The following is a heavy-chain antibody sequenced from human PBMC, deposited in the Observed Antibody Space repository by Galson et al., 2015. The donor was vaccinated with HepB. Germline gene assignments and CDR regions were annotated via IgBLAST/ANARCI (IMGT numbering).Heavy chain of an antibody. D-gene: IGHD5-12*01. J-gene: IGHJ4*02. CDR1: GDTFSSQA. V-gene: IGHV1-69*04. CDR2: IIPILGTA. Sequence: SVKVFCKASGDTFSSQAIHWVRQAPGQGLEWMGRIIPILGTANYAHKFQGRVTITAHKSTNTAYMELSSLRSEDTAVYYCATMVGYSGYDFTSMWGQGTLVTVSS. CDR3: ATMVGYSGYDFTSM.